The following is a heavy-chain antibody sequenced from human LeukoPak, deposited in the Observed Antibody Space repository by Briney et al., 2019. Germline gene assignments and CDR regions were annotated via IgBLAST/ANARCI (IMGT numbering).Heavy chain of an antibody. Sequence: PGGSLRLSCAASGFTFSSYAMSWVRQAPGKGLEWVSAISGSGGSTYYADSVKGRFTISRDNSKNTLYLQMNSLRAEDTAVYYCAKVDYDSSGYNGDYWGQGTLVTVSS. CDR3: AKVDYDSSGYNGDY. J-gene: IGHJ4*02. D-gene: IGHD3-22*01. V-gene: IGHV3-23*01. CDR1: GFTFSSYA. CDR2: ISGSGGST.